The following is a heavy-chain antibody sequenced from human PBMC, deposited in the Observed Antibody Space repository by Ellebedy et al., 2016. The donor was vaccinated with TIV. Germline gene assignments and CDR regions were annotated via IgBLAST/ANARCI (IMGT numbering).Heavy chain of an antibody. CDR1: GGSISSYY. V-gene: IGHV4-30-4*01. D-gene: IGHD2-8*01. J-gene: IGHJ5*02. CDR3: ARYNGPGGWFDP. CDR2: IYYSGTT. Sequence: MPSETLSLTCTVSGGSISSYYWSWMRQPPGKGLEWIGYIYYSGTTHYNPSLKSRVTISVDTSKNQFSLKLSSVTAADTAVYYCARYNGPGGWFDPWGQGTLVTVSS.